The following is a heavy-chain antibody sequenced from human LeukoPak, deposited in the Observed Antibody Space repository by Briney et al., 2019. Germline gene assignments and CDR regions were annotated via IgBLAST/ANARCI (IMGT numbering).Heavy chain of an antibody. CDR2: ISNDESNN. V-gene: IGHV3-30*18. Sequence: TAGSLRLSCAASGFTISSNSRHWVRQAQGQGLEWGAVISNDESNNSYEDPVKGSLTTSTDTSTNTLYLQMISSRAEDAAAYYYAKELFSYDLGGPVEYWGRGTLVTVSS. J-gene: IGHJ4*02. D-gene: IGHD3-3*01. CDR1: GFTISSNS. CDR3: AKELFSYDLGGPVEY.